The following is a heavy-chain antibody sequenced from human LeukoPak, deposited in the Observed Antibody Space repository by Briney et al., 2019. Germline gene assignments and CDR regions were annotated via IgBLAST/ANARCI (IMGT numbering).Heavy chain of an antibody. CDR3: QVEVSYYYYYGMDV. CDR1: GFSFSDYA. D-gene: IGHD3-22*01. Sequence: GGSLRLSCEASGFSFSDYAMAWVRQAPGKGLEWVSVIYSGGSTYYADSVKGRFTISRDNSKNTLYLQMNSLRAEDTAVYYCQVEVSYYYYYGMDVWGQGTTVTVSS. V-gene: IGHV3-53*01. J-gene: IGHJ6*02. CDR2: IYSGGST.